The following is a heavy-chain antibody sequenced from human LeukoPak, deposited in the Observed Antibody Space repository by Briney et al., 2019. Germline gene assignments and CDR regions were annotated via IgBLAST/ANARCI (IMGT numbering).Heavy chain of an antibody. V-gene: IGHV4-34*01. CDR1: GGSFSGYY. D-gene: IGHD5-18*01. J-gene: IGHJ4*02. Sequence: PSETLSLTCAVYGGSFSGYYWSWIRQPPGKGLEWIGEINHSGSTNYNPSLKSRVTISVDTSKNQFSLKLSSVTAADTAVYYCARARGYSYGLTLWGQGTLVTVSS. CDR3: ARARGYSYGLTL. CDR2: INHSGST.